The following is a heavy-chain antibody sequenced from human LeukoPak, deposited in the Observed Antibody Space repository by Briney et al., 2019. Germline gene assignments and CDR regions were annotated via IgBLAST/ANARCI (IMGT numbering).Heavy chain of an antibody. CDR1: GFTFSSYW. CDR3: ARADYYGSLMDYCYYMDV. V-gene: IGHV3-74*01. J-gene: IGHJ6*03. CDR2: INSDGSST. D-gene: IGHD3-10*01. Sequence: GGSLRLSCAASGFTFSSYWMHWVRQAPGKGLVWVSRINSDGSSTSYADSVKGRFTISRDNAKNTLYLQMNSLRAEDTAVYYCARADYYGSLMDYCYYMDVWGKGTTVTISS.